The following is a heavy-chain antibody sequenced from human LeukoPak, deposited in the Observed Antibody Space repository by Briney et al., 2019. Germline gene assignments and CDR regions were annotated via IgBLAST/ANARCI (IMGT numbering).Heavy chain of an antibody. D-gene: IGHD2-21*01. J-gene: IGHJ6*02. CDR3: AKDLSDDHSHSYAMDV. Sequence: PGRSLRLSCAASGFTFSSYGMHWVRQAPGKGLEWVALISYDGSNEFYADSVKGRFTISRDNSKNTLSLQMNSLRAEDTAVYYCAKDLSDDHSHSYAMDVWGQGTTVTVSS. CDR1: GFTFSSYG. V-gene: IGHV3-30*18. CDR2: ISYDGSNE.